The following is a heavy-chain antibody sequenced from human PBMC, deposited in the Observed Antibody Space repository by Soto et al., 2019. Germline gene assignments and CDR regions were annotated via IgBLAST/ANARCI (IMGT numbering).Heavy chain of an antibody. J-gene: IGHJ4*02. CDR1: GGSISTVGHY. D-gene: IGHD6-13*01. CDR2: IYHTGST. V-gene: IGHV4-31*03. CDR3: ARAAGTLRSRNCDY. Sequence: SETLSLTCSVSGGSISTVGHYWTWIRQPPGKGLEWIGSIYHTGSTYYSKSLRSRLTMSVDTSKSQFSLRLSSVTAADTAVYYCARAAGTLRSRNCDYWGQGSLVTVSS.